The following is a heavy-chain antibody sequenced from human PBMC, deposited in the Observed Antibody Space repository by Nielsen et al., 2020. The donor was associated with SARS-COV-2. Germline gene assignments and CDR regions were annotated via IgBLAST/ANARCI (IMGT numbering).Heavy chain of an antibody. V-gene: IGHV1-69*13. J-gene: IGHJ5*02. CDR2: IIPIFGTA. CDR3: ARPAGDPGRFDP. Sequence: SVKVFCKASGGTFSSYAISWVRQAPGQGLEWMGGIIPIFGTANYAQKFQGRVTITADESTSTAYMELSSLRSEDTAVYYCARPAGDPGRFDPWGQGTLVTVSS. CDR1: GGTFSSYA. D-gene: IGHD2-21*02.